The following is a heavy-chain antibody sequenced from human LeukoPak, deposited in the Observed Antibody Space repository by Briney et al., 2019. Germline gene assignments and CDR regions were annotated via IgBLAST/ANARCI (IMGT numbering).Heavy chain of an antibody. J-gene: IGHJ4*02. V-gene: IGHV3-66*02. Sequence: GGSLRLSCAASGFTVSSNYMSWVRQAPGRGLEWVSVIYSGGSTYYADSVKGRFTISRDNSKNTLYLQMNSLRAEDTAVYYCAKDNVIVGGYYFDYWGQGTLVTVSS. CDR2: IYSGGST. CDR3: AKDNVIVGGYYFDY. D-gene: IGHD1-26*01. CDR1: GFTVSSNY.